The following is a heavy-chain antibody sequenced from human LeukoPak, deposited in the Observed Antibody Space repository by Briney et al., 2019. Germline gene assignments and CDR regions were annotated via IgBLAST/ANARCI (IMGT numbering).Heavy chain of an antibody. CDR1: GFAFNSYV. V-gene: IGHV3-64*01. J-gene: IGHJ4*02. CDR3: AREAMRRNFDS. CDR2: ISSDGGST. Sequence: GGSLRLSCTASGFAFNSYVMYWVRQAPGKGLEYVSAISSDGGSTYYANSVKGRFTVSRDNSKNTLYLQMGSLRVDGMAVYYCAREAMRRNFDSWGQGTLVTVSS.